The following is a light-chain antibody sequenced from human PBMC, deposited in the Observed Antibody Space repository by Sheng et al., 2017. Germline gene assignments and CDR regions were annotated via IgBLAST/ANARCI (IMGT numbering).Light chain of an antibody. CDR1: QRVSSTF. CDR3: QQYGNSPT. J-gene: IGKJ4*01. V-gene: IGKV3-20*01. CDR2: GAS. Sequence: EIVLTQSPGTLSLSPGERATLSCRASQRVSSTFLAWYQQKPGQAPRLLIYGASSRATGIPDRFSGSGSGTDFTLTISRLEPEDFAVYYCQQYGNSPTFGAGTKVEI.